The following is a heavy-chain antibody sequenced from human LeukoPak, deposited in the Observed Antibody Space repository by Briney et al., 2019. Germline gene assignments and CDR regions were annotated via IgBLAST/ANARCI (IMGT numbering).Heavy chain of an antibody. D-gene: IGHD2-2*01. CDR3: ARGGVDIVVVPAATRYNNWFDP. CDR1: GGSFGGYY. V-gene: IGHV4-34*01. CDR2: INHSGST. J-gene: IGHJ5*02. Sequence: SETLSLTCAVYGGSFGGYYWSWIRQPPGKGLEWIGEINHSGSTNYNPSLKSRVTISVDTSKNQFSLKLSSVTAADTAVYYCARGGVDIVVVPAATRYNNWFDPWGQGTLVTVSS.